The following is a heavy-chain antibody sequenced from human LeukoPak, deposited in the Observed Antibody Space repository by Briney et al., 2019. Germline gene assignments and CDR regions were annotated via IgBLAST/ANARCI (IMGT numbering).Heavy chain of an antibody. CDR3: TTDLGIAAAGTFDY. J-gene: IGHJ4*02. Sequence: GGSLRLSCAASGFTFSNAWMSWVRQAPGKELEWVGRIKSKTDGGTTDYAAPVKGRFTISRDDSKNTLYLQMNSLKTEDTAVYYCTTDLGIAAAGTFDYWGQGTLVTVSS. CDR1: GFTFSNAW. V-gene: IGHV3-15*01. D-gene: IGHD6-13*01. CDR2: IKSKTDGGTT.